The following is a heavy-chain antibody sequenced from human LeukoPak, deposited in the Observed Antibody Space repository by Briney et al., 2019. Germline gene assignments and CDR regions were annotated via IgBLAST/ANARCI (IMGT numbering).Heavy chain of an antibody. J-gene: IGHJ4*02. CDR2: IYYSGST. CDR1: GGSISSSSYY. V-gene: IGHV4-39*01. Sequence: PSETLSLTCTVSGGSISSSSYYWGWIRQPPGKGLEWIGSIYYSGSTYYNPSLKSRVTISVDTSKNQFSLKLSSVTAADTAVYYCARIVVVPAAKLVDYWGQGTLVTVSS. CDR3: ARIVVVPAAKLVDY. D-gene: IGHD2-2*01.